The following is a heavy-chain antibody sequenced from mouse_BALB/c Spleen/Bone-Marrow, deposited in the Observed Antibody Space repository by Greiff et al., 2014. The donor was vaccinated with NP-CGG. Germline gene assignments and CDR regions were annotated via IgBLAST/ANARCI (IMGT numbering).Heavy chain of an antibody. V-gene: IGHV5-9-3*01. CDR1: GFTFSSYA. CDR2: ISSGGSYT. J-gene: IGHJ3*01. Sequence: EVQRVESGGGLVKPGGSLKLSCAASGFTFSSYAMSWVRQTPEKRLEWVATISSGGSYTYYPDSVKGRFTISRDNAKNTLYLQMSSLRSEDTAMCYCARKSYYDYDGRPWFAYWGQGTLVTVSA. D-gene: IGHD2-4*01. CDR3: ARKSYYDYDGRPWFAY.